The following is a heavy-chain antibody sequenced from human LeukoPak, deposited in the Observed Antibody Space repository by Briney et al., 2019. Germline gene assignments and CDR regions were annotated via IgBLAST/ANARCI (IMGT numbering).Heavy chain of an antibody. CDR2: INAGNGNT. D-gene: IGHD6-19*01. CDR1: GYTFTSYT. Sequence: ASVKVSCKASGYTFTSYTMHWVRQAPGQRLGWMGWINAGNGNTRYSQKFQGRVTITRDTSASTVYMELSSLRSEDTAVYYCARSLAGSYYYYYAMDVWGQGTTVTVSS. J-gene: IGHJ6*02. CDR3: ARSLAGSYYYYYAMDV. V-gene: IGHV1-3*01.